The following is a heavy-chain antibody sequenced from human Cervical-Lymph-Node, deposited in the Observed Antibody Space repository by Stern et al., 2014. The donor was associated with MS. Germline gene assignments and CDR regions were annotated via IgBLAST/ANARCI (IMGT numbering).Heavy chain of an antibody. Sequence: VQLVESGAEVKKPGASVKVSCKASRYTLTKLSIQWVRQAPGKGIEWMGGFDPADRKTLYAQKFQGRAPMTEDTSTDTAYMELSSLRSEDTAVYYCTTVRWELRSLVFYFAMDVWGQGTTVTVSS. CDR3: TTVRWELRSLVFYFAMDV. CDR2: FDPADRKT. CDR1: RYTLTKLS. D-gene: IGHD1-26*01. V-gene: IGHV1-24*01. J-gene: IGHJ6*02.